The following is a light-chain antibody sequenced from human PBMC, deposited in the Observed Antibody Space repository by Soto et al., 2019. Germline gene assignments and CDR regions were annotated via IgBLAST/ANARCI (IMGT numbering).Light chain of an antibody. CDR1: QSISSW. J-gene: IGKJ1*01. V-gene: IGKV1-5*01. CDR3: QQYETFSGT. Sequence: DIQMTQSPSTLSASVGERVTITCRASQSISSWLAWYQQKPGEAPKLLIYDASALPRGVPSRFSGSGSGTKFTLTIASLQPDDFATYYCQQYETFSGTFGPGTKVDIK. CDR2: DAS.